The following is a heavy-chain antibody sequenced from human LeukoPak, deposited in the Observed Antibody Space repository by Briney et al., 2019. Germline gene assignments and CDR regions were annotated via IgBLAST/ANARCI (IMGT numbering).Heavy chain of an antibody. Sequence: PSQTLSLTCTVSGGSISGYYWTWIRQPAGKRLEWIGRFSTSGSINYNPSLKSRVTMSVDTSKNQFSLKLKSVTAADTALYYCARDVTTLYGVASIDWGQGALVTVSS. CDR3: ARDVTTLYGVASID. J-gene: IGHJ4*02. D-gene: IGHD3-3*01. CDR2: FSTSGSI. CDR1: GGSISGYY. V-gene: IGHV4-4*07.